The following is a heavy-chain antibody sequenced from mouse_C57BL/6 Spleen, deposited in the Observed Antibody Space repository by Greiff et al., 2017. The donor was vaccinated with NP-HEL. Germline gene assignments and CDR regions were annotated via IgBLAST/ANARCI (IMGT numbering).Heavy chain of an antibody. Sequence: QVQLQQPGAELVKPGASVTLSCKASGYTFTSYWMQWVKQRPGQGLEWIGEIDPSDSYTNYNQKFKGKATLTVDTSSSTAYMQLSSLTSEDSAVYYCAIYSNLYYWGQGTTLTVSS. J-gene: IGHJ2*01. V-gene: IGHV1-50*01. CDR2: IDPSDSYT. D-gene: IGHD2-5*01. CDR3: AIYSNLYY. CDR1: GYTFTSYW.